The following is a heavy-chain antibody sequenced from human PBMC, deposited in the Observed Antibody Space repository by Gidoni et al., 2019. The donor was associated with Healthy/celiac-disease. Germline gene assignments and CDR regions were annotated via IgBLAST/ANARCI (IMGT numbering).Heavy chain of an antibody. D-gene: IGHD3-9*01. CDR3: ARVDILTGPYYFDY. V-gene: IGHV4-39*01. CDR2: IYYSGST. CDR1: GGSIRSSSYY. J-gene: IGHJ4*02. Sequence: QLQLQESGPGLVKPSETLSLTCTVSGGSIRSSSYYWGWIRQPPGKGLEWIGSIYYSGSTYYNPSLKSRVTISVDTSKNQFSLKLSSVTAADTAVYYCARVDILTGPYYFDYWGQGTLVTVSS.